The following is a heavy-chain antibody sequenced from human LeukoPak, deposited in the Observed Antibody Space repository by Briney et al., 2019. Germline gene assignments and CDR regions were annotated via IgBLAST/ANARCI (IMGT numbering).Heavy chain of an antibody. J-gene: IGHJ4*02. Sequence: PSETLSLTCAVYGGSFSGYYWSWIRQPPGKGVEWIGEINHSGSTNYNPSLKSRVTISVDTSKNQFSLKLSSVTAADTAVYYCARGPPIAAANALFDYWGQGTLVTVSS. CDR1: GGSFSGYY. D-gene: IGHD6-13*01. CDR3: ARGPPIAAANALFDY. V-gene: IGHV4-34*01. CDR2: INHSGST.